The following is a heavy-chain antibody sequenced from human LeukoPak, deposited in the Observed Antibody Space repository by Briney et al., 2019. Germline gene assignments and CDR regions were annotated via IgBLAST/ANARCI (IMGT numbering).Heavy chain of an antibody. CDR1: GGTFSSYA. CDR3: ARGRSIAAPYYFDY. CDR2: ITPIFGTA. Sequence: SVKVSCKASGGTFSSYAISWVRQAPGQGLEWMGGITPIFGTANYAQKFQGRVTITTDESTSTAYMELSSLRSEDTAVYYCARGRSIAAPYYFDYWGQGTLVTVSS. V-gene: IGHV1-69*05. D-gene: IGHD6-6*01. J-gene: IGHJ4*02.